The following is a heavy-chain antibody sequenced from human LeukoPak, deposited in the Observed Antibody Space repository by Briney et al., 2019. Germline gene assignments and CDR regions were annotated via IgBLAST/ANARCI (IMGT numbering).Heavy chain of an antibody. Sequence: ASVKVSCKAAGYTFTTYYMHWVRQAPGQGLEWMGTINPSGGSTSYAQKFQGRVTMTRDTSTSTVYMELSSLRSEDTAVYYCARGGRGEGTGTTRVAFDIWGQGAMVTVSS. J-gene: IGHJ3*02. CDR2: INPSGGST. CDR1: GYTFTTYY. D-gene: IGHD1-1*01. CDR3: ARGGRGEGTGTTRVAFDI. V-gene: IGHV1-46*01.